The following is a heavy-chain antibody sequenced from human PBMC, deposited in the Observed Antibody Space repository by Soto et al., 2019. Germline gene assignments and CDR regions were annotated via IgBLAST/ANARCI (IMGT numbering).Heavy chain of an antibody. J-gene: IGHJ4*02. CDR2: IKQDGSEK. Sequence: EVQLVESGGGLVQPGGSLRLSCAASGFTFSSYWMSWVRQAPGKGLEWVANIKQDGSEKYYVDSVKGRFTISRDNAKNSLYLQMNSLRAEDTAVYYCARDFYDILAGYPFSYLDYWGQGTLVTVSS. CDR1: GFTFSSYW. D-gene: IGHD3-9*01. V-gene: IGHV3-7*01. CDR3: ARDFYDILAGYPFSYLDY.